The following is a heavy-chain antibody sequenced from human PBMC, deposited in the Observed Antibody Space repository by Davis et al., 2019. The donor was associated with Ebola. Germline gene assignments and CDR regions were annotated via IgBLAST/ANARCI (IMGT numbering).Heavy chain of an antibody. Sequence: GESLKISCAASGFTFTSYNMHWVRQAPGKGLEWVAVISYDGSNKYYADSVKGRFTISRDNSKNTLYLQMNSLRAEDTAVYYCARQITFGGVWGQGILVTVSS. CDR2: ISYDGSNK. J-gene: IGHJ4*02. D-gene: IGHD3-16*01. CDR3: ARQITFGGV. CDR1: GFTFTSYN. V-gene: IGHV3-30*19.